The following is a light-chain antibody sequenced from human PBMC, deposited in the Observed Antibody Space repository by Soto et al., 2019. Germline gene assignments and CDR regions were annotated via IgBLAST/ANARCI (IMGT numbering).Light chain of an antibody. J-gene: IGLJ1*01. CDR3: CSYAGSSTYV. CDR2: EGS. V-gene: IGLV2-23*01. CDR1: SSDVGSYNL. Sequence: QSVLTQPASVSGSPGQSITISCTGTSSDVGSYNLVSWHQQHPGKAPKLMIYEGSKRPSGASNRFSGSKSGNTASLTISGLQAEDEADYYCCSYAGSSTYVFGTGTKVTVL.